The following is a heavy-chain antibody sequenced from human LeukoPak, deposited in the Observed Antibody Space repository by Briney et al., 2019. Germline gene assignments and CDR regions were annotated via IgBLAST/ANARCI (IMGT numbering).Heavy chain of an antibody. V-gene: IGHV1-2*02. CDR2: INPNSGGT. CDR1: GYTFTSYY. CDR3: ASEGYSGYAPPWEY. Sequence: ASVKVSCKASGYTFTSYYMHWVRQAPGQGHEWVGWINPNSGGTNYEQKFQGRVTMTRDTSISTAYMQLSRLRSDDTAVYYCASEGYSGYAPPWEYWGQGTLVTVSS. D-gene: IGHD5-12*01. J-gene: IGHJ4*02.